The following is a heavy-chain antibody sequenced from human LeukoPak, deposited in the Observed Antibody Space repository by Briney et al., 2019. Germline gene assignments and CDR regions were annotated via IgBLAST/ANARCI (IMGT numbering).Heavy chain of an antibody. CDR1: GFTFSSYG. Sequence: GGSLRLSCAASGFTFSSYGMIWVRQAPGKGLEWVSGISGSGGSTYYADSVKGRFTISRDNSKNTLYLQMSSLRAEDTAVYYCTTEGSGDYDYWGQGTLVTVSS. D-gene: IGHD2-15*01. CDR2: ISGSGGST. V-gene: IGHV3-23*01. J-gene: IGHJ4*02. CDR3: TTEGSGDYDY.